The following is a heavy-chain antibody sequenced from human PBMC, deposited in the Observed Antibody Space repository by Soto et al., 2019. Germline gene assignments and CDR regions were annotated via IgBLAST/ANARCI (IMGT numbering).Heavy chain of an antibody. Sequence: PSETLSLTCAVSGGSISSSNCWSWFRQPPGKGLEWIGRIYYSGSTYYNPSLKSRVTISVDTSKNQFSLKLSSVTAADTAVYYCARQEDVLRYFDWFVPYFDYWGQGTLVTVSS. J-gene: IGHJ4*02. V-gene: IGHV4-39*01. CDR1: GGSISSSNC. CDR3: ARQEDVLRYFDWFVPYFDY. D-gene: IGHD3-9*01. CDR2: IYYSGST.